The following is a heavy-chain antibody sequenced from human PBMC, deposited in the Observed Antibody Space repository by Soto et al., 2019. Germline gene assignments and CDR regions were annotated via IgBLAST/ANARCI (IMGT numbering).Heavy chain of an antibody. J-gene: IGHJ5*02. CDR2: IYYSGST. CDR3: ARGGVLEWLPLNWFDP. CDR1: GGSVSSGSYY. V-gene: IGHV4-61*01. Sequence: QVQLQESGPGLVKPSETLSLTCTVSGGSVSSGSYYWSWIRQPPGKGLEWIGYIYYSGSTNYNPSLRSRVTISVDTSKNQFSLKLSSVTAADTAVYYCARGGVLEWLPLNWFDPWGQGTLVTVSS. D-gene: IGHD3-3*01.